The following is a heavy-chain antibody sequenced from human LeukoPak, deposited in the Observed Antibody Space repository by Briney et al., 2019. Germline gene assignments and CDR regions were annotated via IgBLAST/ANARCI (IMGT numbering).Heavy chain of an antibody. V-gene: IGHV3-48*03. CDR2: ISSSGSTI. CDR1: GFTFSSYE. CDR3: ARDPYYGDYVV. J-gene: IGHJ4*02. D-gene: IGHD4-17*01. Sequence: GGSLRLSCAASGFTFSSYEMNWVRQPPGRGREGVSYISSSGSTIYYADSVKGRFTISRDNAKNSLYLQMNSLRAEDTAVYYCARDPYYGDYVVWGQGTLVTVSS.